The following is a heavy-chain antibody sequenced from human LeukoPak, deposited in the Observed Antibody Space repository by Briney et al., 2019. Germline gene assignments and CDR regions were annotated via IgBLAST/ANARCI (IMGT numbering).Heavy chain of an antibody. Sequence: GGSLRLSCAASGFAFSSYSMNWVRQAPGKGLEWVSVIYSGGSTYYADSVKGRFTISRDNSKNTLYLQMNSLRAEDTAVYYCARTQSTDYSNWFDPWGQGTLVTVSS. CDR3: ARTQSTDYSNWFDP. V-gene: IGHV3-66*01. J-gene: IGHJ5*02. CDR2: IYSGGST. CDR1: GFAFSSYS. D-gene: IGHD4-11*01.